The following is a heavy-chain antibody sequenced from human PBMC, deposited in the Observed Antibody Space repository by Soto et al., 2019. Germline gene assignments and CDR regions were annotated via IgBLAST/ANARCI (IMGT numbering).Heavy chain of an antibody. D-gene: IGHD2-8*01. Sequence: VRLSCAASGFTFSSYAMSWVRQAPGKGLEWVSAISGSGGSTYYADSVKGRFTISRDNSKNTLYLQMNSLRAEDTAVYYCATFSWAMVYEFAPYYFDYWGQGTLVTVS. CDR3: ATFSWAMVYEFAPYYFDY. V-gene: IGHV3-23*01. CDR1: GFTFSSYA. CDR2: ISGSGGST. J-gene: IGHJ4*02.